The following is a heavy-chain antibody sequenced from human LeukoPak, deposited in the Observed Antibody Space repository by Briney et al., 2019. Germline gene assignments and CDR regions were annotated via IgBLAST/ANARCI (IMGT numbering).Heavy chain of an antibody. CDR2: ISHDGSIK. CDR1: GFTFRRYG. CDR3: AKELYLLAAALDY. J-gene: IGHJ4*02. V-gene: IGHV3-30*18. D-gene: IGHD6-13*01. Sequence: GGSLRLSCAASGFTFRRYGMHWVRQAPGKGLQWGAAISHDGSIKNYAESVKGRFTISRDNSKDTLYLQMNSLRAEDTAVYYCAKELYLLAAALDYWGQGTLVTVSS.